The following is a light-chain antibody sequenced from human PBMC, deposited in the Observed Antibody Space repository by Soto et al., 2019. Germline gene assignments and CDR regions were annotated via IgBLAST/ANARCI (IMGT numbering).Light chain of an antibody. CDR1: QSVSSSC. J-gene: IGKJ1*01. CDR3: QQYNSYST. V-gene: IGKV1-5*01. CDR2: DAS. Sequence: DILLTQSPSTLSPSVGDRATLSCRASQSVSSSCLAWYQQKPGQAPRLLIYDASSMETGVPARFSGSGSGTEFTLTISSLQPDDFATYYCQQYNSYSTFGQGTKVDI.